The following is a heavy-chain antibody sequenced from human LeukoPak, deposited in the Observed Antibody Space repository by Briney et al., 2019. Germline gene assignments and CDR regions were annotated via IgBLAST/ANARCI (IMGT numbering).Heavy chain of an antibody. CDR2: ISYDGSNK. Sequence: GGSLRLSCAASGFTFSSYGMHWVRQAPGKGLEWVAVISYDGSNKYYADSVKGRFTISRDNAKNSLYLQMNSLRAEGTAVYYCARDQTGYYYYGMDVWGQGTTVTVSS. J-gene: IGHJ6*02. D-gene: IGHD3-9*01. V-gene: IGHV3-30*03. CDR1: GFTFSSYG. CDR3: ARDQTGYYYYGMDV.